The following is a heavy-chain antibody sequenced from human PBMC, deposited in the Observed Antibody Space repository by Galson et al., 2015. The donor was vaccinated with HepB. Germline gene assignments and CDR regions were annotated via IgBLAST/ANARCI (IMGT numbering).Heavy chain of an antibody. CDR1: GYTFSSYG. V-gene: IGHV1-69*13. Sequence: SVKVSCKASGYTFSSYGVSWVRQAPGQGLEWMGGIIPIFGTANYAQKFQGRVTITADESTSTAYMELSSLRSEDTAVYYCARDPRGSYGNYYFDYWGQGTLVTVSS. J-gene: IGHJ4*02. CDR2: IIPIFGTA. CDR3: ARDPRGSYGNYYFDY. D-gene: IGHD1-26*01.